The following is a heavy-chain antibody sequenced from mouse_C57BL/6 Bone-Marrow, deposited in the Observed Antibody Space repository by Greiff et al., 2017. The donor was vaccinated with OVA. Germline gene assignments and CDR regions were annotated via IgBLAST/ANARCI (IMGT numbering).Heavy chain of an antibody. CDR2: IYPGDGDT. CDR1: GYAFSSSW. V-gene: IGHV1-82*01. J-gene: IGHJ4*01. CDR3: ARRLSVVATDYYAMDY. Sequence: VKLMESGPELVKPGASVKISCKASGYAFSSSWMNWVKQRPGKGLEWIGRIYPGDGDTNYNGKFKGKATLTADKSSSTAYMQLSSLTSEDSAVYFCARRLSVVATDYYAMDYWGQGTSVTVSS. D-gene: IGHD1-1*01.